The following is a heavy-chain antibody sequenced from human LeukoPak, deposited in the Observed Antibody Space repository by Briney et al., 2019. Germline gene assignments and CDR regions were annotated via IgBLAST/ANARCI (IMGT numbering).Heavy chain of an antibody. J-gene: IGHJ4*02. Sequence: PGGSLRLSCAASGFTFRSYAMNWVRQAPGKGLEWVSSIGSSGDYIHFADSLKGRFTISRDNAKNSLYLQMNSLRAEDTDVYYCARGWIYYYDSSGSYFPFDYWGQGTLVTVSS. CDR2: IGSSGDYI. CDR1: GFTFRSYA. CDR3: ARGWIYYYDSSGSYFPFDY. V-gene: IGHV3-21*01. D-gene: IGHD3-22*01.